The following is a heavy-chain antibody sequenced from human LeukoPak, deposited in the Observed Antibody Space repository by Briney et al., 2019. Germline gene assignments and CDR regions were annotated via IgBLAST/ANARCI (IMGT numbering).Heavy chain of an antibody. CDR3: ASRGTTRHNYNYMDV. Sequence: GGSLRLSCAASGFTFSSYAMHWVRQTPGKGLEWVAVTSFDGSITFYADSVRGRFTISRDNSKNTLYLQMNSLRAEDTAVYYCASRGTTRHNYNYMDVWGKGTTVTVSS. CDR2: TSFDGSIT. J-gene: IGHJ6*03. D-gene: IGHD1-1*01. CDR1: GFTFSSYA. V-gene: IGHV3-30-3*01.